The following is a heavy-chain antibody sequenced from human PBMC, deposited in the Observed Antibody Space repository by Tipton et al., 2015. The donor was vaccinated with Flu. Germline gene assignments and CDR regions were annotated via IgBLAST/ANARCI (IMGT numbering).Heavy chain of an antibody. CDR1: GGSLSSYY. V-gene: IGHV4-4*07. Sequence: TLSLTCTVSGGSLSSYYWSWIRQPAGKGLEWIGRIYTSGNTNYNPFLKSRLTMSVDASKKQFSLKLRSVTAADTAVYYCARASGSGTYVIFDYWGQGTLVTVSS. J-gene: IGHJ4*02. CDR3: ARASGSGTYVIFDY. D-gene: IGHD3-10*01. CDR2: IYTSGNT.